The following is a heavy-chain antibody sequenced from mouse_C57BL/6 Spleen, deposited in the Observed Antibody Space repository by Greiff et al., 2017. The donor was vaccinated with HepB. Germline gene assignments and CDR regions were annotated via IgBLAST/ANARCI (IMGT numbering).Heavy chain of an antibody. Sequence: DVMLVESGGGLVKPGGSLKLSCAASGFTFSSYAMSWVRQTPEKRLEWVATISDGGSYTYYPDNVKGRFTISRDNAKNNLYLQMSHLKSEDTAMYYCARGGIYYYGSSPWFAYWGQGTLVTVSA. J-gene: IGHJ3*01. CDR3: ARGGIYYYGSSPWFAY. V-gene: IGHV5-4*03. CDR2: ISDGGSYT. D-gene: IGHD1-1*01. CDR1: GFTFSSYA.